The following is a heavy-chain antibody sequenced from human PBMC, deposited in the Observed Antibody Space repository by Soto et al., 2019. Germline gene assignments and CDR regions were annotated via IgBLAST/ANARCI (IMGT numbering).Heavy chain of an antibody. CDR1: GGSIISYY. CDR3: AGMATITYYYYYGMDV. V-gene: IGHV4-59*01. J-gene: IGHJ6*02. CDR2: IYYSGST. Sequence: SETLSLTCTVSGGSIISYYWSWIRQPPGRGLEWIGYIYYSGSTNYNPSLKSRVTISVDTSKNQFSLKLSSVTAADTAVYYCAGMATITYYYYYGMDVWGQGTTVTVS. D-gene: IGHD5-12*01.